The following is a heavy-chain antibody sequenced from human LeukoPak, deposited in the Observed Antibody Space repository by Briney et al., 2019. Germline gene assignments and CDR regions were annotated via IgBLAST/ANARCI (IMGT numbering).Heavy chain of an antibody. CDR3: AREGDYGDYASDC. J-gene: IGHJ4*02. Sequence: SVKVSCKASGGTFSSYGISWVRQAPGQGLEWMGRIIPIFGTANYAQKVQGRLTITTDESTSTAYMELSSLGSEDTAVYYCAREGDYGDYASDCWGQGTLVTVSS. CDR1: GGTFSSYG. CDR2: IIPIFGTA. V-gene: IGHV1-69*05. D-gene: IGHD4-17*01.